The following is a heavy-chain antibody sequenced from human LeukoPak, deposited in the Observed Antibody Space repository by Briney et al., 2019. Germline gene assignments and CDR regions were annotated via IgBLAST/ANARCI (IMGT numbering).Heavy chain of an antibody. CDR1: GFTFDDYA. CDR3: AKEIGAAAGLGLDY. Sequence: AGGSLRLSCAASGFTFDDYAMHWVRQAPGKGLEWVSGISWNGGSIGYADSVKGRFTISRDNAKNSLYLQMNSLRAEDTALYYCAKEIGAAAGLGLDYWGQGTLVTVSS. CDR2: ISWNGGSI. J-gene: IGHJ4*02. V-gene: IGHV3-9*01. D-gene: IGHD6-13*01.